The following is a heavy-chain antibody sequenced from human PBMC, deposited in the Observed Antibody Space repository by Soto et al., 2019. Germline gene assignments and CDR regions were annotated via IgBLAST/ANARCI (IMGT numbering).Heavy chain of an antibody. CDR1: GFTFSSYW. D-gene: IGHD2-2*01. J-gene: IGHJ4*02. CDR3: ARVGHIVVVPAADY. Sequence: GGSLRLSCAASGFTFSSYWMSWVRQAPGKGLEWVANIKQDGSEKYYVDSVKGRFTISRDNAKNSLYLQMNSLRAEDTAVYYCARVGHIVVVPAADYWGQGTLVTVSS. CDR2: IKQDGSEK. V-gene: IGHV3-7*05.